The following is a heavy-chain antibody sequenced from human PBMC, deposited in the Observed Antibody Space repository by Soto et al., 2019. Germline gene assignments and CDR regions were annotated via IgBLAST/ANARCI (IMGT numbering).Heavy chain of an antibody. CDR2: IYHSGST. Sequence: QVQLQESGPGLVKPSGTLSLTCAVSGGSISSRNWWSWVRQPPGKGLEWIGEIYHSGSTNYNPSLKSRGIISVDKTKNQFSRKLGSVTAADTAVYYCARHVDTYGMDVWGQGTTVTVSS. D-gene: IGHD5-18*01. CDR3: ARHVDTYGMDV. J-gene: IGHJ6*02. CDR1: GGSISSRNW. V-gene: IGHV4-4*02.